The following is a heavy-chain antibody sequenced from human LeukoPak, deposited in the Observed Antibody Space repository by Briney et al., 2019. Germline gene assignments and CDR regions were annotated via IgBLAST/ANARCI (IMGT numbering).Heavy chain of an antibody. CDR2: LSYDGSNK. D-gene: IGHD1-14*01. V-gene: IGHV3-30-3*01. J-gene: IGHJ4*02. CDR1: GFTFSSYA. Sequence: PGGSLRLSCAASGFTFSSYAMHWVRQAPGKGLEWVAVLSYDGSNKYYADSVKGRFTISRDNSKNTLYLQMNSLRAEDTAVYYCARARSIDYWGQGTLVAVSS. CDR3: ARARSIDY.